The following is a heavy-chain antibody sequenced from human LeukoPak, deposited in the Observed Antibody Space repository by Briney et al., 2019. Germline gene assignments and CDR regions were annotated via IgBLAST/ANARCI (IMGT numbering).Heavy chain of an antibody. D-gene: IGHD4-17*01. CDR2: IWYNGSNK. V-gene: IGHV3-33*01. CDR3: SRGGYGDYNNWFDP. Sequence: GGSLRLSCAASGFTFSSFAMHWVRQAPGKGLEWVADIWYNGSNKYYAESVKGRFTISRDNSKNMSYLQLNSLRAEDTAVYYCSRGGYGDYNNWFDPWGQGTLVIVSS. CDR1: GFTFSSFA. J-gene: IGHJ5*02.